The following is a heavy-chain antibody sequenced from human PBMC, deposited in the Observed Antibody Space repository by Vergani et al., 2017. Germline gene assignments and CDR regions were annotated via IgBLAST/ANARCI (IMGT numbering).Heavy chain of an antibody. CDR1: GYPFTAYY. J-gene: IGHJ4*02. V-gene: IGHV1-46*03. D-gene: IGHD3-9*01. CDR2: ISPDGFST. Sequence: QVQLVQSGAEVGKPGASVKFSCKASGYPFTAYYIHGVRQAPEQGLEWVGVISPDGFSTFYAQKFQGRATITRDTSTSTVYVEVTSLRSDDTAVYYCAREPPLTGFFDYWGQGTLVTVSS. CDR3: AREPPLTGFFDY.